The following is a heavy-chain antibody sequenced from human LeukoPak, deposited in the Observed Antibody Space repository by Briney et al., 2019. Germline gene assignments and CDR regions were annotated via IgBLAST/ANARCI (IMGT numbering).Heavy chain of an antibody. Sequence: ASVKVSCKASGYTFTSYDINWVRQATGQGLEWMGWMNPNSGNTGHAQRFQGRVTMTRNTSIRTAYMELSSLTSDDTAVYYCARAASWSPIGDSYYYMDVWGKGTTVTISS. CDR3: ARAASWSPIGDSYYYMDV. CDR1: GYTFTSYD. J-gene: IGHJ6*03. D-gene: IGHD6-13*01. V-gene: IGHV1-8*01. CDR2: MNPNSGNT.